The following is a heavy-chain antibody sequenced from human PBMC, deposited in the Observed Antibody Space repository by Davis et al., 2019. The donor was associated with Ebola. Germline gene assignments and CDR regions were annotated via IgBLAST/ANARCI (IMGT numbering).Heavy chain of an antibody. CDR1: GFSFSSYG. Sequence: GGSLRLSCAASGFSFSSYGMHWVRQAPVKGLEWVAVISSDGANKYYADSVKGRFTVSRDNSKNTLYLQMNTLRTEDTALYYCARDQNYYGLDVWGKGTTVTVSS. CDR2: ISSDGANK. J-gene: IGHJ6*04. CDR3: ARDQNYYGLDV. V-gene: IGHV3-30*19.